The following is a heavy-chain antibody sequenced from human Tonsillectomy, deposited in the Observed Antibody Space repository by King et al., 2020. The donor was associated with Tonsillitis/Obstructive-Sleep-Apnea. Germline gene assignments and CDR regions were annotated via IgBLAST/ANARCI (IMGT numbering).Heavy chain of an antibody. V-gene: IGHV3-9*01. Sequence: VQLVESGGGLVQPGRSLRLSCVASGFTFDDYAMHWVRQGPGKGLEWVSGISWNSGSIGYADSVKGRFTISRDNAKNSLYLQMNSLRAEDTALYYCAKSVVPVPTHGLFDPWGQGTLVSVSS. D-gene: IGHD2-2*01. CDR3: AKSVVPVPTHGLFDP. CDR2: ISWNSGSI. CDR1: GFTFDDYA. J-gene: IGHJ5*02.